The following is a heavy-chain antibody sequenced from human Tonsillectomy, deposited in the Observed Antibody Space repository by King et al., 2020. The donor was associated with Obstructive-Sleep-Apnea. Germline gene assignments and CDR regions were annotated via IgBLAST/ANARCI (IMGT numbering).Heavy chain of an antibody. Sequence: VQLVESGGGVVQPGRSLRLSCAASGFTFSSYGMHWVRQAPGKGLEWVAFIRYDGSNKXFADSVKGRFTISRDNSKNTLYLQMNSLRAEDTAVYYCAKDLVMVRGVTNFXXWGQGTLVTVSA. D-gene: IGHD3-10*01. V-gene: IGHV3-30*02. CDR3: AKDLVMVRGVTNFXX. J-gene: IGHJ4*02. CDR1: GFTFSSYG. CDR2: IRYDGSNK.